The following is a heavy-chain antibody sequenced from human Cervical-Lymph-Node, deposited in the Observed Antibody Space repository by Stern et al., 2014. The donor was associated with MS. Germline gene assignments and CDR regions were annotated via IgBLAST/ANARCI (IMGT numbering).Heavy chain of an antibody. CDR2: VKQDGSEE. CDR3: ARGCNFGSCYSTQYYYGMDV. V-gene: IGHV3-7*01. D-gene: IGHD2-15*01. CDR1: GFSFSSYW. Sequence: EVQLVESGGGLVQPGGSLRLSCAGSGFSFSSYWMGWVRQAPGKGPEWVADVKQDGSEEYYADSVKGRFTISRDNARNSLDLQMNSLRAEDTAVYYCARGCNFGSCYSTQYYYGMDVWGQGTTVTVSS. J-gene: IGHJ6*02.